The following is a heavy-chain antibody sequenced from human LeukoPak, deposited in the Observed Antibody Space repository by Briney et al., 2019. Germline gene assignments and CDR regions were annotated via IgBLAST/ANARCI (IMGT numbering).Heavy chain of an antibody. D-gene: IGHD3-22*01. V-gene: IGHV3-23*01. Sequence: GGSLRLSCAASGFTFSSSAMSWVRQAPGKGLEWVSAISNNGGYTYYADSVQGRFTISRDNSKSTLCLQMNSLRAEDTAVYYCAKDKSSVTMIVADYWGQGTLVTVSS. CDR2: ISNNGGYT. J-gene: IGHJ4*02. CDR1: GFTFSSSA. CDR3: AKDKSSVTMIVADY.